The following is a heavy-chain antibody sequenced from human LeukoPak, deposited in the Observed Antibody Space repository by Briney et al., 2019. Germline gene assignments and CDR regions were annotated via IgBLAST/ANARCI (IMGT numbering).Heavy chain of an antibody. CDR3: ARGGHGGGNDYGDFVY. Sequence: APVKVSCKASGYTFTGYYMHWVRQAPGQGLEWMGWINPNSGGTNYAQKFQGRVTMTRDTSISTAYMELSSLRSEDTAVYYCARGGHGGGNDYGDFVYWGQGTLVTVSS. J-gene: IGHJ4*02. D-gene: IGHD4-17*01. V-gene: IGHV1-2*02. CDR2: INPNSGGT. CDR1: GYTFTGYY.